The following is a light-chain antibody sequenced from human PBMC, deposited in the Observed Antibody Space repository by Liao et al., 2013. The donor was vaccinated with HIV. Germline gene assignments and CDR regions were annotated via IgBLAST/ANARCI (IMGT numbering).Light chain of an antibody. CDR2: HDD. CDR3: QAWDSRTTRV. J-gene: IGLJ1*01. CDR1: DIGNKA. Sequence: SYELTQPPSVSVAPETTATISCGANDIGNKAVNWYQQRSGQAPLLVIFHDDHRPSGIPERFSGSNSGNIATLTISGTQAMDEADYYCQAWDSRTTRVFGTGTKVTVL. V-gene: IGLV3-21*01.